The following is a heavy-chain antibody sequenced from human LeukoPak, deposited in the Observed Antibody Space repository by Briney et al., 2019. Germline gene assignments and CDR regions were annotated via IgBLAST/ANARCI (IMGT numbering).Heavy chain of an antibody. CDR1: GFTFSTYW. CDR3: ASASSHRTAAGGDY. J-gene: IGHJ4*02. CDR2: INGDGGSR. Sequence: GGSLRLSCAASGFTFSTYWMHWVRHAPGKGLVWVSRINGDGGSRNYADSVEGRFTISRDNAKNTLYLQMSSLRVEDTAVYYCASASSHRTAAGGDYWGQGTLVTVST. V-gene: IGHV3-74*01. D-gene: IGHD6-13*01.